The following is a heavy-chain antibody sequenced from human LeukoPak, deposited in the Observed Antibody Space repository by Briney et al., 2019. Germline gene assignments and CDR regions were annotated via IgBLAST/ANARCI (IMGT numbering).Heavy chain of an antibody. V-gene: IGHV3-7*03. J-gene: IGHJ4*02. D-gene: IGHD5-24*01. CDR2: IKEDGTET. CDR1: GFMFSSNW. CDR3: AKEGRSLQTY. Sequence: GSLRLSCAASGFMFSSNWMSWVRLAPGKGLEWVANIKEDGTETYYVDSEKGRFTISRDNAKNSLYLQMNSLRVEDTAVYYCAKEGRSLQTYWGQGTLVTVSS.